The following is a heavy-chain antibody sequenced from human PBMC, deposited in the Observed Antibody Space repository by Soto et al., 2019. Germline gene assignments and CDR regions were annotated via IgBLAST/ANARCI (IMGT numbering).Heavy chain of an antibody. CDR2: ISYDGSNT. CDR1: GFTFRTYA. V-gene: IGHV3-30*04. D-gene: IGHD5-18*01. J-gene: IGHJ4*02. Sequence: HPGGSLRLSCAASGFTFRTYAMHWVRQAPGKGLEWVAVISYDGSNTYYADSVKGRFTISRDSSKNTLYLQMNSLRTEDSAVYYCARDSETNGYSYDYFDYWGQGTLVTVS. CDR3: ARDSETNGYSYDYFDY.